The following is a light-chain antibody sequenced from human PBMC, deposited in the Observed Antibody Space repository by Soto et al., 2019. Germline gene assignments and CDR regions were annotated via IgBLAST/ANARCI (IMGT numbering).Light chain of an antibody. V-gene: IGKV3-15*01. CDR2: DAS. CDR1: WSLSSG. CDR3: QQCNIWPPA. Sequence: EIVMSQSPATLSVSPGERATLSCRASWSLSSGLAWYQQKPGQAPRLLMFDASTRAAGIPDRFSGSGSGTEFILTISSLQSEDFALYYCQQCNIWPPAFGQGTKVDIK. J-gene: IGKJ1*01.